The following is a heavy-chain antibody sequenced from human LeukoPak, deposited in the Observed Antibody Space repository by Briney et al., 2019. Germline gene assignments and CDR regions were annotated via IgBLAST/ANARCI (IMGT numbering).Heavy chain of an antibody. J-gene: IGHJ5*02. CDR2: INRGGSRT. Sequence: GGSLRLSCAASGFTFSNHWMHWVRQAPGKGLMWVSRINRGGSRTDYADSVKGRFIISRDDAKNTLYLQMNSLRSEDTAVYYCAKDPYRVIVATGNYLDPWGQGTLVTVSS. D-gene: IGHD2-21*01. CDR3: AKDPYRVIVATGNYLDP. CDR1: GFTFSNHW. V-gene: IGHV3-74*01.